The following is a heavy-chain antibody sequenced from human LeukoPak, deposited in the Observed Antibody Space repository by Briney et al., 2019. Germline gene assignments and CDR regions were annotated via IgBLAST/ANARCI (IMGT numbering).Heavy chain of an antibody. V-gene: IGHV3-23*01. Sequence: PGGSLRLSCAASGFTFSSYAMRWVRQALGKGLEWVSPISGSGSSTYYADSVKGRFTISRDNSKNPLYLQMNSLRAEDTAVYYCAKGVAVASPYYFDYWGQGTLVTVSS. CDR3: AKGVAVASPYYFDY. CDR2: ISGSGSST. CDR1: GFTFSSYA. J-gene: IGHJ4*02. D-gene: IGHD6-19*01.